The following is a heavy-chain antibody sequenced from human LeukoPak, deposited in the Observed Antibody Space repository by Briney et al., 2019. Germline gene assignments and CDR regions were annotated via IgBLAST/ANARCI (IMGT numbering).Heavy chain of an antibody. V-gene: IGHV3-23*01. Sequence: GGSLRLPCAASGFTFSSYAMSWVRQAPGKGLKWVSAISGGGVTTYYADSVKGRFTISRDNSKNTLYLQMNSLRADDTAVYYCAKWGPRYGSGSYSDYWGQGTLVTVSS. D-gene: IGHD3-10*01. CDR2: ISGGGVTT. CDR3: AKWGPRYGSGSYSDY. J-gene: IGHJ4*02. CDR1: GFTFSSYA.